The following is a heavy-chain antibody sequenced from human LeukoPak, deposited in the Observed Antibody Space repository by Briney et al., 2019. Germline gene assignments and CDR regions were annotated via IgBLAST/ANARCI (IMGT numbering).Heavy chain of an antibody. D-gene: IGHD1-26*01. Sequence: GGSLRLTCAASGFTFSTYEMNWVRQAPGKGLEWVSYVSTSGSTIFYADSVKGRFTISRDNAKNSLYLQMNSLRAEDTAVYYCVREMGARLFQYWGQGTLVTVSS. CDR2: VSTSGSTI. CDR3: VREMGARLFQY. J-gene: IGHJ1*01. V-gene: IGHV3-48*03. CDR1: GFTFSTYE.